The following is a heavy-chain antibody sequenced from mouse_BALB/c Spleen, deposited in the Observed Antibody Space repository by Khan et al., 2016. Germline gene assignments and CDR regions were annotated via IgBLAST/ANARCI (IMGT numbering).Heavy chain of an antibody. J-gene: IGHJ3*01. Sequence: QSQLVQSGPELKKPGETVKISCKASGYTFTDYSMHWVKQAPGKGLKWMGWINTETGEPTYADDFKGRFAFSLETSASTAYLQINNLKNEDTATXFCARRDDYDGFAYGGQGTLVTVSA. CDR3: ARRDDYDGFAY. CDR1: GYTFTDYS. D-gene: IGHD2-4*01. CDR2: INTETGEP. V-gene: IGHV9-2-1*01.